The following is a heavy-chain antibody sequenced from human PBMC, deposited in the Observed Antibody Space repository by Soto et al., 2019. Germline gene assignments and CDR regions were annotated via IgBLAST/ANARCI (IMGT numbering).Heavy chain of an antibody. CDR3: ARDENIENRMVRGVNYYYYYYGMDV. CDR2: IYYSGST. Sequence: SETLSLTCTVSGGSVSSGSYYWSWIRQPPGKGLEWIGYIYYSGSTNYNPSLKSRVTISVDTSKNQFSLKLSSVTAADTAVYYCARDENIENRMVRGVNYYYYYYGMDVWGQGTTVTVSS. CDR1: GGSVSSGSYY. J-gene: IGHJ6*02. D-gene: IGHD3-10*01. V-gene: IGHV4-61*01.